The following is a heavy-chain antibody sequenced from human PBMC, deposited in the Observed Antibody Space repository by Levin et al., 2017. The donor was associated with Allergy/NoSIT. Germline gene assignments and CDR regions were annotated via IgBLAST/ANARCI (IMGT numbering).Heavy chain of an antibody. CDR1: GFTVSSNY. J-gene: IGHJ4*02. CDR2: IYSGGST. CDR3: ARLEAGRYGEKDY. D-gene: IGHD4-17*01. Sequence: PGGSLRLSCAASGFTVSSNYMSWVRQAPGKGLEWVSVIYSGGSTYYADSVKGRFTISRDNSKNTLYLQMNSLRAEDTAVYYCARLEAGRYGEKDYWGQGTLVTVSS. V-gene: IGHV3-66*02.